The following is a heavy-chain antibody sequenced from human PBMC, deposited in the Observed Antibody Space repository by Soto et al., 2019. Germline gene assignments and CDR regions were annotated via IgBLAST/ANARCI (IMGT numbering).Heavy chain of an antibody. J-gene: IGHJ5*02. CDR1: GGSISSGGYS. CDR2: IYHSGST. D-gene: IGHD2-8*01. V-gene: IGHV4-30-2*01. CDR3: ARWWMYATRLDP. Sequence: SETLSLTCAVSGGSISSGGYSWSWIRQPPGKGLEWIGYIYHSGSTYYNPSLKSRVTISVDRSKNQFSLKLSSVTAADTAVYYCARWWMYATRLDPWGQGTLVTVSS.